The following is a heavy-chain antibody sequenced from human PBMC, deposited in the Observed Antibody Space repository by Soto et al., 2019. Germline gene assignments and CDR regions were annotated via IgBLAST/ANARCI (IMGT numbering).Heavy chain of an antibody. J-gene: IGHJ6*02. CDR3: ARSDTAMVNYYYYGMDV. Sequence: EVQLVESGGGLVQPGGSLRLSCAASGFTFSSYSKNWVRQAPGKGLEWVSYISSSSSTIYYADSVKGRFTISRDNAKNSLYLQMNSLRDEDTAVYYCARSDTAMVNYYYYGMDVWGQGTTVTVSS. CDR1: GFTFSSYS. CDR2: ISSSSSTI. V-gene: IGHV3-48*02. D-gene: IGHD5-18*01.